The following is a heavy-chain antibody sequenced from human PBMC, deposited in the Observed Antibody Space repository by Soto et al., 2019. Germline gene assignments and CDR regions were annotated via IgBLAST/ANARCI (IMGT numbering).Heavy chain of an antibody. V-gene: IGHV3-48*01. CDR2: ISSSSSTI. Sequence: EVQLVESGGGLVQPGGSLRLSCAASGFTFSSYSMNWVRQAPGKGLEWVSYISSSSSTIYYADSVKGRFTISRDNAKNSLYLQMNSLRAEDTAVYYCARDRIAVSSWFDPWGQGTLVTVSS. CDR1: GFTFSSYS. D-gene: IGHD6-19*01. J-gene: IGHJ5*02. CDR3: ARDRIAVSSWFDP.